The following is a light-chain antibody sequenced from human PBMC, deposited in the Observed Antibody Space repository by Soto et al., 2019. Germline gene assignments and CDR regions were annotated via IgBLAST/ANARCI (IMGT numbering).Light chain of an antibody. CDR2: ANN. V-gene: IGLV1-44*01. J-gene: IGLJ3*02. CDR3: AAWDDSLKGWV. CDR1: SSNIGSEH. Sequence: QSVLTQPPSAXXXXXXXXXXXCSGSSSNIGSEHVNWYQQVPGTAPKLLIYANNQRPSGVPDRFSVSKSGTSASLAIGGLQSEDEADYYCAAWDDSLKGWVFGGGTKLTVL.